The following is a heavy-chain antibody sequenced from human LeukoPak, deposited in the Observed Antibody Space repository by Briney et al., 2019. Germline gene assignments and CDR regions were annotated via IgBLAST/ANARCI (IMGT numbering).Heavy chain of an antibody. Sequence: PGGSLRLSCAASGFTFSSYAMSWVRQAPGKGLEWVSAISGSGGSTYYADSVKGRFTISRDNSKNTLYLQMNSLRAEDTAVYYCAKSPRWGSSGWIQDYWGQGTLVTVSS. V-gene: IGHV3-23*01. D-gene: IGHD6-19*01. CDR3: AKSPRWGSSGWIQDY. CDR1: GFTFSSYA. CDR2: ISGSGGST. J-gene: IGHJ4*02.